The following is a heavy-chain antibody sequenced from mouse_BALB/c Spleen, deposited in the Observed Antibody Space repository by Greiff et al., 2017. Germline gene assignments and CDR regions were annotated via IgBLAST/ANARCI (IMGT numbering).Heavy chain of an antibody. D-gene: IGHD2-3*01. CDR3: ARKEGLLPDY. J-gene: IGHJ2*01. Sequence: VQLQQSGAELVRPGTSVKISCKASGYTFTNYGLRWVKQRPGHGLEWIGYINPGGGYTNYNEKFKGKATLTADTSSSTAYMQLSSLTSEDSAVYYCARKEGLLPDYWGQGTTLTVSA. CDR2: INPGGGYT. CDR1: GYTFTNYG. V-gene: IGHV1-63*02.